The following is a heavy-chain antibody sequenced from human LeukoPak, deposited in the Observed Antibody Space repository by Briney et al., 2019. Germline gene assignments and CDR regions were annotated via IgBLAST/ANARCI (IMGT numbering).Heavy chain of an antibody. V-gene: IGHV3-49*03. Sequence: QPGRSLRVFWTRSGFTFGDYVISWFRQAPGEGLGGVGFIRSKGSGEATECAASVKGRFTISRDDSKNIAYLQMISLKTEDTAVYYCARERRAIDYYDSGTYYSDYWGQGTLVTVSS. J-gene: IGHJ4*02. CDR1: GFTFGDYV. D-gene: IGHD3-10*01. CDR2: IRSKGSGEAT. CDR3: ARERRAIDYYDSGTYYSDY.